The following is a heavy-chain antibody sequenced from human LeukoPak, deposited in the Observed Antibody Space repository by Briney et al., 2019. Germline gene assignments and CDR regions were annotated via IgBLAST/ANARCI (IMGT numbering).Heavy chain of an antibody. D-gene: IGHD4-17*01. CDR2: IVYSGTT. CDR1: GGSISGSSYY. V-gene: IGHV4-39*01. J-gene: IGHJ4*02. Sequence: SETLSLTCTVSGGSISGSSYYWGWVRQPPGKGLEWTGSIVYSGTTHYDPSLKSRVTISVDTFKSQFSLRLSSVTAADTAIYYCARDFGDHRIDYWGQGTLVTVSS. CDR3: ARDFGDHRIDY.